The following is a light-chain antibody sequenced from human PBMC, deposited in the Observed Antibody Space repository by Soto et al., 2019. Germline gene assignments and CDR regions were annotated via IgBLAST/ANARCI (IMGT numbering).Light chain of an antibody. CDR3: SSSAGNYVYV. CDR2: DVS. Sequence: QSVLTQPRSVSGSPGQSVTIPCTGTSSDVGGYNYVSWYQRHAGKGPKLIIYDVSERPSGVPDRFSASKSGNTASLTISGLQAEDEADYYCSSSAGNYVYVFGSGTQVTVL. J-gene: IGLJ1*01. V-gene: IGLV2-11*01. CDR1: SSDVGGYNY.